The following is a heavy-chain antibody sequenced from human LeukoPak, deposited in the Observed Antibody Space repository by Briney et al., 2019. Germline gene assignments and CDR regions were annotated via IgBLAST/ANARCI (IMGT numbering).Heavy chain of an antibody. J-gene: IGHJ4*02. V-gene: IGHV3-23*01. CDR3: AKSRSNRDGYNDY. D-gene: IGHD5-24*01. CDR2: ISGSGGST. CDR1: GFTFSSYA. Sequence: GGSLRLSCAASGFTFSSYAMSWVRQAPGKGLEWVSAISGSGGSTYYVDSVKGRFTISRDNSKNTLYLQMNSLRAEDTAVYYCAKSRSNRDGYNDYWGQGTLVTVSS.